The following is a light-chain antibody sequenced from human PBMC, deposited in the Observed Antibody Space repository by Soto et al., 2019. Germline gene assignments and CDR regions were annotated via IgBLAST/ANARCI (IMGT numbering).Light chain of an antibody. Sequence: DIQMTQSPSSLSASVGDRVTITCRASQSISSYLNWYQQKPGEAPKLLIYAASSLQSGVPSRFSGSGSGTDFTRTISSLQPEDFGTYYCQQSYSTPYTFGQGTKLEIK. CDR1: QSISSY. CDR3: QQSYSTPYT. J-gene: IGKJ2*01. CDR2: AAS. V-gene: IGKV1-39*01.